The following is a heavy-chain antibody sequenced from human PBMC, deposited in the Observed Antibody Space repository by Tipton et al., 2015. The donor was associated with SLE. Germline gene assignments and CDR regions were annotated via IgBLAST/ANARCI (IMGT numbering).Heavy chain of an antibody. V-gene: IGHV1-46*01. CDR1: GYTFRNYY. J-gene: IGHJ4*02. Sequence: VQLVQSGAEVRKPGASVKISCKASGYTFRNYYIHWVRQAPGQGLEWMGLINPSGGYTNYAQKFQGRVTVTRDTSTSTVYMELSSLSSEDTAVYYCARPWEEDLAYWGQGTLVTVSS. CDR2: INPSGGYT. CDR3: ARPWEEDLAY. D-gene: IGHD1-26*01.